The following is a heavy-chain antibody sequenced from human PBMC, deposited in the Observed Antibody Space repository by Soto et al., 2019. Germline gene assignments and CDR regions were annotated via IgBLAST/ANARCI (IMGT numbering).Heavy chain of an antibody. Sequence: QVQLQESGPGLVKPSETLSLTCTVSGGSISPYYWSWIRQPPGKGLGWIGYIYYSGSTKYNPSLKRRVTVSVDTSKNQFSLKLSSVTAADTAVYYCARGAYSSSSMGFDYWGQGILVTVSS. J-gene: IGHJ4*02. CDR2: IYYSGST. V-gene: IGHV4-59*01. CDR3: ARGAYSSSSMGFDY. D-gene: IGHD6-6*01. CDR1: GGSISPYY.